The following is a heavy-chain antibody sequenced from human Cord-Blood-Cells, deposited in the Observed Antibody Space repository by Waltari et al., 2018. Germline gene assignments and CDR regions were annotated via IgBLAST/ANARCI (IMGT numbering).Heavy chain of an antibody. CDR1: GFPFSSYA. CDR2: RAYDGNNK. J-gene: IGHJ4*02. D-gene: IGHD4-17*01. Sequence: QVQLVESGGGVVQPGRSLRLSCAASGFPFSSYAMHWVRQAPGKGLGWVAVRAYDGNNKYYADSVKCRFTISRDNSKNTLYLQMNSLRAEDTAVYYCARDTTVTTLSFDYWGQGTLVTVSS. V-gene: IGHV3-30-3*01. CDR3: ARDTTVTTLSFDY.